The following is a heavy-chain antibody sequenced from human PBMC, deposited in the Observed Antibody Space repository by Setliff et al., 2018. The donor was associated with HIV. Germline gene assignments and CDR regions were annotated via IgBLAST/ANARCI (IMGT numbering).Heavy chain of an antibody. D-gene: IGHD3-22*01. V-gene: IGHV4-39*02. Sequence: SETLSLTCVVSGDSISRSRYYWGWIRQPPGKGLEWIGSFYYSGSSHHNPSLQSRITISVDTSKNQFSLKLSSVTAADTAVYWCVREDSRYHYFDSWGQGTLVTVSS. CDR3: VREDSRYHYFDS. CDR1: GDSISRSRYY. CDR2: FYYSGSS. J-gene: IGHJ4*02.